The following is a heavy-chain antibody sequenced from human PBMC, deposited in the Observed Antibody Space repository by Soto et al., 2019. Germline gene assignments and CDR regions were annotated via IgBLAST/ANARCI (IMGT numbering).Heavy chain of an antibody. V-gene: IGHV1-69*13. CDR2: IIPIFGTA. Sequence: ASVKVSCKASGGTFSSYAISWVRQAPGQGLEWMGGIIPIFGTANYAQKFQGRVTITADESTSTAYMELSSLRSEDTAVYYCARAARSTMVRAYSHWGQGTLVTVSS. CDR1: GGTFSSYA. D-gene: IGHD3-10*01. CDR3: ARAARSTMVRAYSH. J-gene: IGHJ1*01.